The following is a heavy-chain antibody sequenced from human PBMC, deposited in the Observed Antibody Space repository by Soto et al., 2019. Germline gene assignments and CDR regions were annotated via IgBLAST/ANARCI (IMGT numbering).Heavy chain of an antibody. CDR2: IRSKAYGGTT. D-gene: IGHD2-21*02. CDR3: TRSIGDCGGDCYSFEPYYYYGMDV. CDR1: GFTFGDYA. J-gene: IGHJ6*02. Sequence: GGSLRLSCTASGFTFGDYAMSWFRQAPGKGLEWVGFIRSKAYGGTTEYAASVKGRFTISRDDSKSIAYLQMNSLKTEDTAVYYCTRSIGDCGGDCYSFEPYYYYGMDVWGQGTTVTVSS. V-gene: IGHV3-49*03.